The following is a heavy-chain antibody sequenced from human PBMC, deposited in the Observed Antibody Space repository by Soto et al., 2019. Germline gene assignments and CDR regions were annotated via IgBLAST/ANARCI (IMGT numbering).Heavy chain of an antibody. V-gene: IGHV3-23*01. CDR1: GFSFSSNA. J-gene: IGHJ4*02. Sequence: EVQLLESGGGLVQPGGSLRLSCAASGFSFSSNAMYWVRQAPGEGLEWVSGISERGDTTHYADSVKGRFTISRDTSKNTLHLELNTLRADDRAVYYCAIEKPGPTSVDYCRQGRLVTVS. CDR2: ISERGDTT. CDR3: AIEKPGPTSVDY. D-gene: IGHD1-1*01.